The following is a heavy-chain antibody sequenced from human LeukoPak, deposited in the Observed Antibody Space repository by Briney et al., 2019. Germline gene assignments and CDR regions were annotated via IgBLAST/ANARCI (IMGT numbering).Heavy chain of an antibody. J-gene: IGHJ4*02. D-gene: IGHD5-18*01. V-gene: IGHV1-2*02. CDR3: ARELRYSYGYKFGY. CDR1: GYTFTGYY. Sequence: ASVKVSCKASGYTFTGYYMHWVRQAPGQGLEWMGWINPNSGGTNYAQKFQGRVTMTRDTSISTAYMELSRLRSDDTAVYHCARELRYSYGYKFGYWGQGTLVTVSS. CDR2: INPNSGGT.